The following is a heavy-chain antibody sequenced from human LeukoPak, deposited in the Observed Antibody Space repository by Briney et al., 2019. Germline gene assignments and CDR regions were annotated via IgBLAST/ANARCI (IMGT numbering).Heavy chain of an antibody. Sequence: GESLKISCKGSGYSFTSYWIGWVRQMPGKGLEWMGIIYPGDSDTRYSPSFQGQVTISADKSISTAYLQWSSLKASDTAMYYCARSGAAAGKNLGWFDPWGQGTLVTVSS. CDR1: GYSFTSYW. V-gene: IGHV5-51*01. D-gene: IGHD6-13*01. CDR2: IYPGDSDT. J-gene: IGHJ5*02. CDR3: ARSGAAAGKNLGWFDP.